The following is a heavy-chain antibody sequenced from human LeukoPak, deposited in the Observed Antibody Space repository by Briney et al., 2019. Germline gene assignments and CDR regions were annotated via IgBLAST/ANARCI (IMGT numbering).Heavy chain of an antibody. CDR2: INTPGGST. J-gene: IGHJ5*02. V-gene: IGHV3-23*01. Sequence: GGSLRLSCAASGFTFSSYAMSWVRQAPGKGLEWVSAINTPGGSTYYADSVKGRFTISRDTSKNTLYLQINSLRVEDTAVYYCIVFGDSNHWGQGTLVTVSS. D-gene: IGHD4-17*01. CDR3: IVFGDSNH. CDR1: GFTFSSYA.